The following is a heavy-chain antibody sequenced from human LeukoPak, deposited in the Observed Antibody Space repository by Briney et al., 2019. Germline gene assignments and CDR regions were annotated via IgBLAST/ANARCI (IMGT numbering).Heavy chain of an antibody. Sequence: GESLKISCKGSGYSFTSYWIGWVLQMPGKDLEWMGIIYPGDSDTRYSPSFQGQVTISADKSISTAYLQWSSLKASDTAMYYCARTYYYDSSGYYSDYYYYYMDVWGKGTTVTVSS. CDR1: GYSFTSYW. CDR2: IYPGDSDT. D-gene: IGHD3-22*01. CDR3: ARTYYYDSSGYYSDYYYYYMDV. V-gene: IGHV5-51*01. J-gene: IGHJ6*03.